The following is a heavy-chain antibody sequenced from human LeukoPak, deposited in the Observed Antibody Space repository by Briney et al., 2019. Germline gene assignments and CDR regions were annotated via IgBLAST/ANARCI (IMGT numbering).Heavy chain of an antibody. Sequence: SETLSLTCSVSGGSISSYYWSWIRRSPGKGLEWIGYIYYSGSTNYNPSLKSRVTISVDTSKNQFSLKLSSVTAADTAVYYCASRLCSGGSCYEDYWGQGTLVTVSS. CDR3: ASRLCSGGSCYEDY. V-gene: IGHV4-59*08. J-gene: IGHJ4*02. D-gene: IGHD2-15*01. CDR1: GGSISSYY. CDR2: IYYSGST.